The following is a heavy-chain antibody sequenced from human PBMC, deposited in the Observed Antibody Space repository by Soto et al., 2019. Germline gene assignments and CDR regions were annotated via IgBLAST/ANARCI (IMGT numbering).Heavy chain of an antibody. D-gene: IGHD3-16*01. CDR2: IYFNGNT. V-gene: IGHV4-59*01. J-gene: IGHJ4*02. CDR1: SASFSKYY. CDR3: ASVTFGGVVLAH. Sequence: SETLSLTCTVSSASFSKYYWSWIRQPPGKGLEWIGYIYFNGNTNYNPSPKRRVTISIDTSKKQISLNLTSVTDADTAVYYCASVTFGGVVLAHWGQGTLVTLL.